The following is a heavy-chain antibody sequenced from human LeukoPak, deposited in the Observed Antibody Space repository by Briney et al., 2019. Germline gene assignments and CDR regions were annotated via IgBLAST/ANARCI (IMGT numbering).Heavy chain of an antibody. D-gene: IGHD3-10*01. CDR3: VIDNYGSGTYYHEY. CDR1: GFSVSSHY. V-gene: IGHV3-53*04. J-gene: IGHJ4*02. CDR2: IYSGGST. Sequence: GGSLRLSCAASGFSVSSHYMSWVRQAPGKGLEWVSVIYSGGSTNYADSVKGRFTISRHTSENTLYFQMNSLRPEDPAVYFCVIDNYGSGTYYHEYWGQGTLVTVSS.